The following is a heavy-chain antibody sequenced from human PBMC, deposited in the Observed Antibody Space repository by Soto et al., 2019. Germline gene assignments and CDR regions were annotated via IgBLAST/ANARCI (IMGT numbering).Heavy chain of an antibody. CDR2: ISGSGGST. V-gene: IGHV3-23*01. CDR1: GFTFSSYA. D-gene: IGHD3-16*01. Sequence: PVGSLRLSCAASGFTFSSYAMSWVRQAPGKGLEWVSAISGSGGSTYYADSVKGRFTISRDNSKNTLYLQMNSLRAEDTAVYYCAKGVRGLPIPWFDPWGQGTLVTVSS. J-gene: IGHJ5*02. CDR3: AKGVRGLPIPWFDP.